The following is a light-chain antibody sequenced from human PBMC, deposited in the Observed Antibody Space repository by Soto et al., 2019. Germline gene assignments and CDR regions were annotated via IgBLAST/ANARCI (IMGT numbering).Light chain of an antibody. CDR1: SSNIGAGYD. J-gene: IGLJ2*01. V-gene: IGLV1-40*01. Sequence: QSVLTQPPSVSGAPGQRVTISCTGRSSNIGAGYDVHWYQQLPETAPKLLIYGNSKRPSGVPDRFSGSKSGTSASLAITGLQAEDEAVYYCQSYDSSLSVLVFGGGTKLTVL. CDR2: GNS. CDR3: QSYDSSLSVLV.